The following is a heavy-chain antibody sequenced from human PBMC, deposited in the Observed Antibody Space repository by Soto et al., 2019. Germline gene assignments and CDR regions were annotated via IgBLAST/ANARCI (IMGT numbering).Heavy chain of an antibody. D-gene: IGHD4-17*01. V-gene: IGHV3-30*03. CDR3: ARKFRGAVRALKEPPMKMAFDI. CDR1: GFTFSSYG. J-gene: IGHJ3*02. Sequence: GGSLRLSCAASGFTFSSYGMHWVRQAPGKGLEWVAVISYDGSNKYYADSVKGRFTISRDNSKNTLYLQMNSLRAEDTAVYYCARKFRGAVRALKEPPMKMAFDIGGKGTMVTVSS. CDR2: ISYDGSNK.